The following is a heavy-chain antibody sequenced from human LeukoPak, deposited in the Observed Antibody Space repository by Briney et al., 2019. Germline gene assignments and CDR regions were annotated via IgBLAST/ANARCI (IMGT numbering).Heavy chain of an antibody. D-gene: IGHD1-26*01. CDR1: GFSVSSNY. CDR3: ARGTFYGGMGDYFDY. Sequence: GGSLRLSCAASGFSVSSNYMSWVRQTPGKGLEWVSGIYSGGHIYYADSVKGQFTISRDNSKNTLYLQMNSLRAEDTAVYYCARGTFYGGMGDYFDYWGQGTLVTVSS. J-gene: IGHJ4*02. V-gene: IGHV3-53*01. CDR2: IYSGGHI.